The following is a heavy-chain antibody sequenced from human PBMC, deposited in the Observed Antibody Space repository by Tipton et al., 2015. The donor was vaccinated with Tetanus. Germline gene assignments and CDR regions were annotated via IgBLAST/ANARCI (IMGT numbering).Heavy chain of an antibody. CDR2: ISSTSSYI. Sequence: SLRLSCEVSGFIFSSYTMNWARQAPGKGLEWVSSISSTSSYIYYADSLKGRFTISRDSAKSSFYLQMNSLRAEDTAVYYCARDSPDILLVPAVWGQGTLVTVSS. V-gene: IGHV3-21*06. CDR3: ARDSPDILLVPAV. CDR1: GFIFSSYT. J-gene: IGHJ4*02. D-gene: IGHD2-2*01.